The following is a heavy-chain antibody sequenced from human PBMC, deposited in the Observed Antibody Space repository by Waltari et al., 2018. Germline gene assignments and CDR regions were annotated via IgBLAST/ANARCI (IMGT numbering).Heavy chain of an antibody. CDR1: GDSIRSHF. CDR3: ARLPRGSVIIGAFDI. CDR2: MYFSGTK. J-gene: IGHJ3*02. D-gene: IGHD3-22*01. V-gene: IGHV4-59*11. Sequence: VQLQESGPGLVKPSETLSLRCNVSGDSIRSHFWSWSRQAPGKGLEWIGHMYFSGTKDYNPSLKSRVAISIDTSKNHFSLNLRAGTAADTAIYYCARLPRGSVIIGAFDIWGQGTQVTVSS.